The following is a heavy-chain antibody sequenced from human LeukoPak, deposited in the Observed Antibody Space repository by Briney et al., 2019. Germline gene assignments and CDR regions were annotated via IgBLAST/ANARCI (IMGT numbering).Heavy chain of an antibody. Sequence: SETLSLTCAVSGGSISSGGYSWSWIRQLPGKGLEWIGYIYHSGSTYYSPSLKSRVTISVDRSKNQFSLKLSSVTAADTAVYYCVRRLQTRVDYWGQGTLVTVSS. CDR2: IYHSGST. D-gene: IGHD5-24*01. CDR3: VRRLQTRVDY. CDR1: GGSISSGGYS. J-gene: IGHJ4*02. V-gene: IGHV4-30-2*01.